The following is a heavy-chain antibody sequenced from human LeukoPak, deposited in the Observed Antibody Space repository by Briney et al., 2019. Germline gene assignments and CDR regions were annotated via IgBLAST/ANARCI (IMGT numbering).Heavy chain of an antibody. J-gene: IGHJ4*02. Sequence: SETLSLTCTVSGGSVSSGSYYWSWIRQPPGKGLEWIGYIYYSGSTNYNPSLKSRVTISIDPSKSQFSLNLRSVTAADTAVYYCARGQFQRDYWGQGTLVIVSS. CDR3: ARGQFQRDY. CDR2: IYYSGST. V-gene: IGHV4-61*01. CDR1: GGSVSSGSYY.